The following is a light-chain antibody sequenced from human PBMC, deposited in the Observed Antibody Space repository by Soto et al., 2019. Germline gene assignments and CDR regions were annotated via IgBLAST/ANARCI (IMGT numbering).Light chain of an antibody. V-gene: IGKV3-20*01. CDR2: GAS. Sequence: EIVLTQSPGTPSLSPGERATLSCRASQSVSSSYLAWYQQKPGQAPRLLIYGASSRATGITDRFSGSGSGTDFTLTISRLEPEDFAVYYCQQYGSSGTFGQGTKVDI. CDR3: QQYGSSGT. CDR1: QSVSSSY. J-gene: IGKJ1*01.